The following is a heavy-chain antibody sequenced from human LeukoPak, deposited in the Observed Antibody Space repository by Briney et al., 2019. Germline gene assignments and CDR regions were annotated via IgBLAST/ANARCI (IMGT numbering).Heavy chain of an antibody. V-gene: IGHV1-2*02. CDR3: AIENSGSWVGYY. CDR1: QYTFTGYY. D-gene: IGHD1-26*01. Sequence: GASVKVSCKASQYTFTGYYMHWVRQAPGQGLEWMGWINPKSGGTKYAQKFQGRVTMTRDTSISTAYMELSSLRSDDTAVYYCAIENSGSWVGYYWGQGTLVTVSS. J-gene: IGHJ4*02. CDR2: INPKSGGT.